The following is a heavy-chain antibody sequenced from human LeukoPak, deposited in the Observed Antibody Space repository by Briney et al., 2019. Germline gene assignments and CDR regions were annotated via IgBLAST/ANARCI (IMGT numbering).Heavy chain of an antibody. J-gene: IGHJ4*02. CDR1: GFTLDDYA. CDR2: ISGDSGST. CDR3: AKGQGYYFYY. V-gene: IGHV3-43*02. Sequence: GGPLRLSCAASGFTLDDYAMHWVRPAPGKGLDWVSLISGDSGSTYYAGSVKGPFTISRDNSKSSLYLQMNSLRTEDTALYYCAKGQGYYFYYWGQGTLVTVSS.